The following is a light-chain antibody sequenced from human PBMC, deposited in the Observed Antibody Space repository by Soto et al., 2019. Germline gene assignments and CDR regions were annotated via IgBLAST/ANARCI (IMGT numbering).Light chain of an antibody. CDR1: QSVSSSY. J-gene: IGKJ1*01. Sequence: EIVLTQSPGTLSLSPGERATLSCRASQSVSSSYLAWHQQKPRQAPRLLIYGASSRATGIPDRFSGSGSGTDFTLTISRLEPEDFAVYYCQQYGSSPRTFGQGTKVEIK. V-gene: IGKV3-20*01. CDR2: GAS. CDR3: QQYGSSPRT.